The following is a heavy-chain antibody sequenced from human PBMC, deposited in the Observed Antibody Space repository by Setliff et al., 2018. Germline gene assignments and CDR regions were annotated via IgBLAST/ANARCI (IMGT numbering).Heavy chain of an antibody. D-gene: IGHD7-27*01. Sequence: SETLSLTCTVSGGSISSGPYYWNWFRQPAGKGLGWIGRLYSSGSTNYNPSLKSRVTISVDTSKNQFSLKLSSVTAADTAVYYCASTDWGWGYYFDYWGQGTLGTVSS. J-gene: IGHJ4*02. CDR1: GGSISSGPYY. CDR2: LYSSGST. CDR3: ASTDWGWGYYFDY. V-gene: IGHV4-61*02.